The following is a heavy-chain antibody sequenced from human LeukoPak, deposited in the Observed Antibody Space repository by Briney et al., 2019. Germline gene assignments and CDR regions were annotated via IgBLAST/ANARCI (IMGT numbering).Heavy chain of an antibody. D-gene: IGHD6-13*01. CDR1: GYSFTNYW. J-gene: IGHJ4*02. CDR2: IQPGDSGT. CDR3: ARWPRGATAAYFDY. V-gene: IGHV5-51*01. Sequence: GESLNISCKASGYSFTNYWIGWVRQMPGKGLEWMGIIQPGDSGTRYSPSFQGQVTISADKSISTATLQWSSLKASDTAMYYCARWPRGATAAYFDYWGRGTLVTVSS.